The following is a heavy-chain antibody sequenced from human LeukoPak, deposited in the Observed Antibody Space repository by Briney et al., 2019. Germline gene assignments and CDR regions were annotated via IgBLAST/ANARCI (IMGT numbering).Heavy chain of an antibody. CDR2: INTDGSNT. CDR3: ARDGPWERVDFDY. D-gene: IGHD1-26*01. CDR1: GFTFRSYW. V-gene: IGHV3-74*01. J-gene: IGHJ4*02. Sequence: GGSLRLSCAASGFTFRSYWMHWVRQAPGKGLMWVSHINTDGSNTNYADFAKGRFTISRDNAKNTVYLQMTSLRVDDTAVYYCARDGPWERVDFDYWGQGTLVTVSA.